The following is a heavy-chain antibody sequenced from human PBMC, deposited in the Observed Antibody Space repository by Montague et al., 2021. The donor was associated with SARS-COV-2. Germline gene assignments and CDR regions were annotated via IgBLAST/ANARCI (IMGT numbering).Heavy chain of an antibody. D-gene: IGHD3-9*01. CDR3: ARDLKPPGDILTGYLPYYYYMDV. V-gene: IGHV3-66*01. J-gene: IGHJ6*03. Sequence: YLRLSCAASGFTVSSNYMSWVRQAPGKGLEWVSVIYSGGSTYYADSVKGRFTISRDNSKNTLYLQMNSLRAEDTAVYYCARDLKPPGDILTGYLPYYYYMDVWGKGTTVTVSS. CDR2: IYSGGST. CDR1: GFTVSSNY.